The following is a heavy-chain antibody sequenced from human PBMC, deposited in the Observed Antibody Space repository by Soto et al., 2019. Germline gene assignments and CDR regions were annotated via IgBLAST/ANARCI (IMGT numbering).Heavy chain of an antibody. D-gene: IGHD6-13*01. CDR2: IYYSGSA. V-gene: IGHV4-30-4*01. CDR1: GGSISSGDYY. J-gene: IGHJ4*02. Sequence: SETLSLTCSVSGGSISSGDYYWSWVRQPPGKGLEWIGYIYYSGSAYYNPSLKTRLAMSVDTSNNHFSLKLSPVTVADTAVYYCARINIAGTFYYDNWGQGTPVTVSS. CDR3: ARINIAGTFYYDN.